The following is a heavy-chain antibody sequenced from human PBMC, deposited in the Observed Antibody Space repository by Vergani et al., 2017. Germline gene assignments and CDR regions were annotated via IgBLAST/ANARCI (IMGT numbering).Heavy chain of an antibody. CDR2: ISYDGSNK. V-gene: IGHV3-30-3*01. Sequence: QVQLVESGGGVVPPGRSLRLSCAASGFTFSSYAMHWVRPAPGKGLEWVAVISYDGSNKYYADSVKGRFTISRDNSKNTLYLQMNSLRAEEAAVYYCARAIVVVIIGADFDYWGQGTLVTVSS. CDR1: GFTFSSYA. CDR3: ARAIVVVIIGADFDY. J-gene: IGHJ4*02. D-gene: IGHD3-22*01.